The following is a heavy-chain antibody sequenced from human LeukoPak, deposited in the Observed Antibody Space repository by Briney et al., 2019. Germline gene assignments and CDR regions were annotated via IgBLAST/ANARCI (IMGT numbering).Heavy chain of an antibody. CDR2: INPNSGGT. Sequence: VASVKVSCKASGYTFTGYYMHWVRQAPGQGLEWMGWINPNSGGTNYAQKFQGRVTMTRDTAISTAYMELSRLRSDDTAVYYCARALDEDIAAAAAFDIWGQGTMVTVSS. D-gene: IGHD6-13*01. V-gene: IGHV1-2*02. CDR3: ARALDEDIAAAAAFDI. CDR1: GYTFTGYY. J-gene: IGHJ3*02.